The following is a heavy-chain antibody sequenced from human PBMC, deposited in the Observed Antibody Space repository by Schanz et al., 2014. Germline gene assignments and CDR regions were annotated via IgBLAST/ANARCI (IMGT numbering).Heavy chain of an antibody. D-gene: IGHD3-9*01. CDR1: GYTFTSYG. CDR3: AKVDRTRYYAMDV. V-gene: IGHV1-18*01. CDR2: ISAYNGHT. J-gene: IGHJ6*02. Sequence: QGQLVQSGAEVKKPGASVKVSCKASGYTFTSYGITWVRQAPGQGLEWMGWISAYNGHTTYAQKFQGRVTMTEDTSTETAYMELSGLRSGDTAVYYCAKVDRTRYYAMDVWGQGTTVTVSS.